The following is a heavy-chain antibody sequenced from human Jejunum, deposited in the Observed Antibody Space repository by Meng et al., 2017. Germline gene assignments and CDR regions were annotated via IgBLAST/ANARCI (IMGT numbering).Heavy chain of an antibody. CDR2: IHHSGST. V-gene: IGHV4-31*03. J-gene: IGHJ5*02. CDR3: ARALRVRGVNFDP. Sequence: LRLSCTVSGGSLSSGGYYWSWSRHHPGRGPEWIGYIHHSGSTNYNSSLKSRATISVDRSNNQFSLKLTSVTAADTAVYYCARALRVRGVNFDPWGQGTLVTVSS. D-gene: IGHD3-10*01. CDR1: GGSLSSGGYY.